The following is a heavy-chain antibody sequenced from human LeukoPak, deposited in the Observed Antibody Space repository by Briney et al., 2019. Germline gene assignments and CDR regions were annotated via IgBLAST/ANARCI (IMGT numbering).Heavy chain of an antibody. D-gene: IGHD3-10*01. Sequence: PGGSLRLSCAASGFTFSSYSMNWVRQAPGKGLEWVSYISSSSSTIYYADSVKGRFTISRDNAKNSLYLQMNSLRAEDTAVYYCARGRVRGVLDYWGQGTLVTVSS. V-gene: IGHV3-48*04. J-gene: IGHJ4*02. CDR2: ISSSSSTI. CDR3: ARGRVRGVLDY. CDR1: GFTFSSYS.